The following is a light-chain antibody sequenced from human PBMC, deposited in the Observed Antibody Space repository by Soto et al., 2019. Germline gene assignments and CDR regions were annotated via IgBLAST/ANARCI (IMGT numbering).Light chain of an antibody. V-gene: IGKV3-11*01. CDR3: QQRSNWPT. Sequence: EIVLTQSPATLSLSPGERATLSCRASQSVSSYLAWYQQKPGQAPRLLIYDASNRATGISARFSSSGSGTDFTLTISSLEPEDFAVYYCQQRSNWPTFGGGTKVEIK. CDR1: QSVSSY. CDR2: DAS. J-gene: IGKJ4*01.